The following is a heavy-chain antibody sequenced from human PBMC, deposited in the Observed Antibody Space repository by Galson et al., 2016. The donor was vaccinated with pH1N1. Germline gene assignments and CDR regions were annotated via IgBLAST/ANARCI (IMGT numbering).Heavy chain of an antibody. D-gene: IGHD5-24*01. Sequence: SLRLSCAAPGFSFEDYGMHWVRQAPGKGLEWVSGITWNSGRIGYADSVKGRFTIPRDKVKNSLYLQMNSLRVEDTALYYCAKQSRSWLQYAAFDIWGQGTMVTVSS. J-gene: IGHJ3*02. CDR2: ITWNSGRI. CDR3: AKQSRSWLQYAAFDI. CDR1: GFSFEDYG. V-gene: IGHV3-9*01.